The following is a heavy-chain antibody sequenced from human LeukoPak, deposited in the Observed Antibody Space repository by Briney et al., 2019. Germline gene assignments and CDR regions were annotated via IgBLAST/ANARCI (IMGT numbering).Heavy chain of an antibody. CDR2: INHSGSA. Sequence: SETLSLTCAVYGGSFSGYYWSWIRQPPGRGLEWIGEINHSGSAYYNPSLKSRVTISLDTSKKQFSLKLSSVTAADTAVYYCARVVPAARFDYWGQGTLVTVSS. CDR3: ARVVPAARFDY. J-gene: IGHJ4*02. CDR1: GGSFSGYY. D-gene: IGHD2-2*01. V-gene: IGHV4-34*01.